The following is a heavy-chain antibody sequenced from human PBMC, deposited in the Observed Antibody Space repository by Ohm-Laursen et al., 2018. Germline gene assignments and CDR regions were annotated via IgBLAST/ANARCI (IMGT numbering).Heavy chain of an antibody. Sequence: SLRLSCAASGFTFSSYAMSWVRQAPGKGLEWVSAISGSGGSTSYADAVKGRFTISRDNSKNTLYLQMNSLIAEDTAVYYCAKDHSPEYYYYGMDVWGQGTTVTVSS. V-gene: IGHV3-23*01. CDR1: GFTFSSYA. CDR3: AKDHSPEYYYYGMDV. CDR2: ISGSGGST. J-gene: IGHJ6*02.